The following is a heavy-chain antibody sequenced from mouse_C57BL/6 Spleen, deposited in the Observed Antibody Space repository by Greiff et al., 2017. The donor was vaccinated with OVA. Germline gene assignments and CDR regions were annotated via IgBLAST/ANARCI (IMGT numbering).Heavy chain of an antibody. Sequence: QVQLQQPGTELVKPGASVKLSCKASGYTFTSYWMPWVKQRPGQGLEWIGNINPSNGGTNYNEKFKSKATLTVDKSSSTAYMKLSSLTSEYSAVDYCARRAVVARGMDYWGQGTSVTVSS. CDR3: ARRAVVARGMDY. V-gene: IGHV1-53*01. J-gene: IGHJ4*01. CDR1: GYTFTSYW. CDR2: INPSNGGT. D-gene: IGHD1-1*01.